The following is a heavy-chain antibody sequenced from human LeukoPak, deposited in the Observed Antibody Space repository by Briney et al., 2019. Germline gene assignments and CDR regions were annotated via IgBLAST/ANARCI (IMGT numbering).Heavy chain of an antibody. V-gene: IGHV3-21*01. Sequence: KPGGSLRLSCAASGFTFSSYSMNWVRQAPGKGLDWVSSISSSSSYIYYADSVKGRFTISRDNAKNSLYLQMNSLRAEDTVVYYCARLGTYCSSTSCYNHDAFGIWGQGTTVTVSS. CDR2: ISSSSSYI. CDR3: ARLGTYCSSTSCYNHDAFGI. CDR1: GFTFSSYS. J-gene: IGHJ3*02. D-gene: IGHD2-2*02.